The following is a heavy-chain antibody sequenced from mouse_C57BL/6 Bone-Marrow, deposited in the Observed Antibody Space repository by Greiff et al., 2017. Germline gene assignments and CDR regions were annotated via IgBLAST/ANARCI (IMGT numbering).Heavy chain of an antibody. CDR3: ARDAEYYYGSPWYFDV. J-gene: IGHJ1*03. V-gene: IGHV7-1*01. Sequence: EVQVVESGGGLVQSGRSLRLSCATSGFTFSDFYMEWVRQAPGKGLEWIAASRNKANDYTTEYSASVKGRFIVSRDTSQSILYLQMNALRAEDTAIYYCARDAEYYYGSPWYFDVWGTGTTVTVSS. CDR1: GFTFSDFY. D-gene: IGHD1-1*01. CDR2: SRNKANDYTT.